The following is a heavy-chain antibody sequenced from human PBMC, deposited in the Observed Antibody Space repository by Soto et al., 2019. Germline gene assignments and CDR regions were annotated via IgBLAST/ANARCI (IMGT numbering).Heavy chain of an antibody. V-gene: IGHV4-38-2*01. Sequence: SETLSLTCALSGHSISSNYYWGWIRQAPGKGPEWIASIYHTGSTSYNPSLKSRVAISEDTSKNQFSLRLSSVTAADTAVYYCVRAQYSSSWYGVYWGQGTLVTVSS. CDR3: VRAQYSSSWYGVY. CDR1: GHSISSNYY. J-gene: IGHJ4*02. CDR2: IYHTGST. D-gene: IGHD6-13*01.